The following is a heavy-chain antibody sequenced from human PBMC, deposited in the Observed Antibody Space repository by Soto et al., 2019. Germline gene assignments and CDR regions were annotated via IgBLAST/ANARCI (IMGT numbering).Heavy chain of an antibody. CDR2: ISSSSSTI. V-gene: IGHV3-11*01. Sequence: QVQLVESGGVLVKPGGSLRLSCAASGFTFSDYYMSWIRQAPGKGLEWVSYISSSSSTIYYVDSVKGRFTISRDNAKNSLYLQMNSLRAEDTAVYYCARGMARYCSSSSCSPFDYWGQGTLVTVSS. D-gene: IGHD2-2*01. CDR3: ARGMARYCSSSSCSPFDY. CDR1: GFTFSDYY. J-gene: IGHJ4*02.